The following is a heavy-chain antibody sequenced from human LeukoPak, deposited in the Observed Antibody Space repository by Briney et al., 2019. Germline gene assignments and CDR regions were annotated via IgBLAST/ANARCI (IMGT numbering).Heavy chain of an antibody. D-gene: IGHD6-13*01. CDR1: GGSIRSSNYY. CDR2: INHSGST. Sequence: SETLSLTCTVSGGSIRSSNYYWSWIRQPPGKGLEWIGEINHSGSTNYNPSLKSRVTISVDTSKNQFSLKLSSVTAADTAVYYCARGAIAAAGFFDYWGQGTLVTVSS. J-gene: IGHJ4*02. V-gene: IGHV4-39*07. CDR3: ARGAIAAAGFFDY.